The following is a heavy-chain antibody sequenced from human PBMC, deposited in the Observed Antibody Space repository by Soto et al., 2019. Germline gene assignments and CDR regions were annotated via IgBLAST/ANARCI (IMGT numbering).Heavy chain of an antibody. V-gene: IGHV3-13*01. J-gene: IGHJ2*01. CDR1: GFTFSSYD. D-gene: IGHD3-9*01. CDR3: ARGSWEPKGLRYFDWLSNWYFDL. CDR2: IGTAGDT. Sequence: EVQLVESGGGLVQPGGSLRLSCAASGFTFSSYDMHWVRQATGKGLEWVSAIGTAGDTYYPGSVKGRFTISRENAKNSLYLQMSSVRAGDTAVYYCARGSWEPKGLRYFDWLSNWYFDLWGRGTLVTVSS.